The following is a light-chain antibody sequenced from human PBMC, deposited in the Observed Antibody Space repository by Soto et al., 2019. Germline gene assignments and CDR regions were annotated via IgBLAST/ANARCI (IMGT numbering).Light chain of an antibody. CDR2: GAS. V-gene: IGKV3-20*01. CDR1: QSVRTSY. CDR3: KQYGNSPPWT. Sequence: EIVLTQSPGILSLSPGESATLSCRASQSVRTSYLAWYQQKPGQPPRLLFYGASNRATGIPDGFSGSGSGTEFTITISRMEPEDFAVYYCKQYGNSPPWTFGQGTKVEI. J-gene: IGKJ1*01.